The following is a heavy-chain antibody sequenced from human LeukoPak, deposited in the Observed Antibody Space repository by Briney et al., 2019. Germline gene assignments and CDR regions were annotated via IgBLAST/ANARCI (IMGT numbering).Heavy chain of an antibody. CDR1: GFTFSSYE. CDR3: GRDFNY. V-gene: IGHV3-21*01. CDR2: ISSSSGYT. J-gene: IGHJ4*02. Sequence: GGSLRLSCGVSGFTFSSYEMNWVRQAPGKGLEWVSTISSSSGYTYYAESAKGRFTISRDNAKNSLYLQMNSLRAEDTAVYYCGRDFNYWGQGTLVTVAS.